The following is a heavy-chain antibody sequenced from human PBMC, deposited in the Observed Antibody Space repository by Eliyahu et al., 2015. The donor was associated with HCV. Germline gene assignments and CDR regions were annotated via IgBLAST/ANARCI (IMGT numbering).Heavy chain of an antibody. D-gene: IGHD2-15*01. J-gene: IGHJ4*02. CDR3: AREICSGGSCYLDY. Sequence: QVQLQESGPGLVKPSQTLSLTCTVSGGSISSGGYYWSWIRQHPGKGLEWIGYIYYSGSTYYNPSLKSRVTISVDTSKNQFPLKLSSVTAADTAVYYCAREICSGGSCYLDYWGQGTLVTVSS. CDR1: GGSISSGGYY. CDR2: IYYSGST. V-gene: IGHV4-31*03.